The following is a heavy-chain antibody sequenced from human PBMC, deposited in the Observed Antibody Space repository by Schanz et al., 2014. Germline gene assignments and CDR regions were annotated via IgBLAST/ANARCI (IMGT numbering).Heavy chain of an antibody. CDR3: AREVGSSRSFDS. Sequence: QVQLVQSGAEVKKPGSSVKVSCRASGDTFSNYAINWVRQAPGQGLEWMGRIFPFLDRTNHAQRFQGRVTITADKSTSTAYIDLRSLRSEDTALYYCAREVGSSRSFDSWGQGTLVTVSS. D-gene: IGHD6-13*01. V-gene: IGHV1-69*04. CDR2: IFPFLDRT. CDR1: GDTFSNYA. J-gene: IGHJ4*02.